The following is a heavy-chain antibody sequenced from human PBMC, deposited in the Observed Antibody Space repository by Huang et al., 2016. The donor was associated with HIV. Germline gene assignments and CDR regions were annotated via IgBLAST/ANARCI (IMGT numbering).Heavy chain of an antibody. CDR2: ISSSRSNI. Sequence: EVQLVEFGGGLVKPGGSLRLSCAASGFTFSSYSVNWVRQAQGKGRGWVSSISSSRSNIYYADSVKGRFTISRDNAKNSLYLQMNSLRAEDTAVYYCARVGGVAAGTFGTFDIWGQGTMVTVSS. J-gene: IGHJ3*02. CDR3: ARVGGVAAGTFGTFDI. CDR1: GFTFSSYS. V-gene: IGHV3-21*01. D-gene: IGHD6-19*01.